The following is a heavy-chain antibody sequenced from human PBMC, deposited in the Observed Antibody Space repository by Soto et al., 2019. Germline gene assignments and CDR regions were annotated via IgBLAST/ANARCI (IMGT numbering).Heavy chain of an antibody. Sequence: ASVKVSCKASGYTFTSYGISWVRQAPGQGLEWMGWISAYNGNTNYAQKLQGRVTMTTDTSTSTAYMELRSLRSDDTAVYYCARDGFRGRVPAAGPLYGWAFGGKGTPVPVPS. J-gene: IGHJ6*04. CDR1: GYTFTSYG. D-gene: IGHD3-10*01. CDR3: ARDGFRGRVPAAGPLYGWAF. CDR2: ISAYNGNT. V-gene: IGHV1-18*01.